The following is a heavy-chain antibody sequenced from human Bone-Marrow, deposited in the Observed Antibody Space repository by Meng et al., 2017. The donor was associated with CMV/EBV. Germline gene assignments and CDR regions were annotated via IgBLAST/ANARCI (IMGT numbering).Heavy chain of an antibody. J-gene: IGHJ6*02. D-gene: IGHD3-16*01. CDR1: GFTFSSYW. CDR3: ARESPRWGYYYGMDV. CDR2: INSDGSST. Sequence: GEYLKISCAASGFTFSSYWMHWVRQAPGKGLVWVSRINSDGSSTSYADSVKGRFTISRDNAKNTLYLQMNSLRAEDTAVYYCARESPRWGYYYGMDVWGQGTTVTVSS. V-gene: IGHV3-74*01.